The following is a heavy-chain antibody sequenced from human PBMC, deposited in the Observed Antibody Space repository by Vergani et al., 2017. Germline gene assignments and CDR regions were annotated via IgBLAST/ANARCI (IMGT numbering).Heavy chain of an antibody. CDR3: ARSPYQPLLYDNLDAFDI. CDR2: INPNSGGT. J-gene: IGHJ3*02. D-gene: IGHD2-2*02. V-gene: IGHV1-2*02. CDR1: GYTFTGYY. Sequence: QVQLVQSGAEVKKPGASVKVSCKASGYTFTGYYMHWMRQAPGQGLEWMGWINPNSGGTNYAQKFQGRVTMTRDTSISTAYMELSRLRSDDTAVYYCARSPYQPLLYDNLDAFDIWGQGTMVTVSS.